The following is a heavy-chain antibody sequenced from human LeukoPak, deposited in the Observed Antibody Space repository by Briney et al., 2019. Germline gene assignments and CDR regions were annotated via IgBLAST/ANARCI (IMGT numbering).Heavy chain of an antibody. J-gene: IGHJ3*02. V-gene: IGHV3-30*18. CDR1: GFTFGNYG. CDR3: AKGTGYCDSSGYDPFDI. D-gene: IGHD3-22*01. CDR2: ISYDGSSE. Sequence: PGGSLRLSCAVSGFTFGNYGMYWVRQAPGKGLEWVALISYDGSSEYYAGSVKGRFTISRDNSKITVYLQMNSLKAEDTAVYYCAKGTGYCDSSGYDPFDIWGQGTMVTVSS.